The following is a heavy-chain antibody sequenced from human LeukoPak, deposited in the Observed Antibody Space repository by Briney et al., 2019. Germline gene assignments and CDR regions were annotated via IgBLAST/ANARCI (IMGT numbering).Heavy chain of an antibody. D-gene: IGHD3-10*01. CDR2: INHSGST. J-gene: IGHJ4*02. CDR1: GGSFSGYY. V-gene: IGHV4-34*01. CDR3: ARLRFRGVEPTGNDY. Sequence: SETLSLTCAVYGGSFSGYYWSWIRQPPGKGLEWTGEINHSGSTNYNPSLKSRVTISVDTSKNQFSLKLSSVTAADTAVYYCARLRFRGVEPTGNDYWGQGSLVTVSS.